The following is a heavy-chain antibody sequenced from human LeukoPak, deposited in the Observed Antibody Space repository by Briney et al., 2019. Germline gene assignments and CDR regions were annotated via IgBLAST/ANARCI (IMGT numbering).Heavy chain of an antibody. Sequence: SETLSLTCTVSGGSISSSSYYWGWIRQPPGKGLEWPGSIYYSGSTYYNPSLKSRVTISVDTSKNQFSLKLSSVTAADTAVYYCAKAWSSYYDFWSGYYSWGQGTLVTVSS. J-gene: IGHJ5*02. D-gene: IGHD3-3*01. CDR1: GGSISSSSYY. CDR3: AKAWSSYYDFWSGYYS. V-gene: IGHV4-39*01. CDR2: IYYSGST.